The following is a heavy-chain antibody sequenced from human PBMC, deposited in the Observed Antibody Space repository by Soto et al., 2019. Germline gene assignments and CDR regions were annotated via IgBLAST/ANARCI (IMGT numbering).Heavy chain of an antibody. CDR1: GFTFSSYA. J-gene: IGHJ4*02. D-gene: IGHD6-13*01. Sequence: GGSLRLSCAASGFTFSSYAMSWVRQAPGKGLEWVSAISGSGGSTYYADSVKGRFTISRDNSKNTLYLQMNSLRAEDTAGYYCAKDLAPLYSSFDYWGQGTLVTVSS. V-gene: IGHV3-23*01. CDR3: AKDLAPLYSSFDY. CDR2: ISGSGGST.